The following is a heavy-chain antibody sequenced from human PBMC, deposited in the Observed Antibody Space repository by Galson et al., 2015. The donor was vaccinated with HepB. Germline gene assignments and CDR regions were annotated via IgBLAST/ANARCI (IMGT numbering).Heavy chain of an antibody. J-gene: IGHJ4*02. D-gene: IGHD4-17*01. CDR2: INHSGST. CDR1: GGSFSDYY. Sequence: SETLSLTCAVYGGSFSDYYWSWIRQPPGKGLEWIGEINHSGSTNYNPSLKSRVTISVDTSKNQFSLKLSSVTAADTAVYYCARGAPRRNNLLREKKNTVTTNGEFDYWGQGTLVTVSS. CDR3: ARGAPRRNNLLREKKNTVTTNGEFDY. V-gene: IGHV4-34*01.